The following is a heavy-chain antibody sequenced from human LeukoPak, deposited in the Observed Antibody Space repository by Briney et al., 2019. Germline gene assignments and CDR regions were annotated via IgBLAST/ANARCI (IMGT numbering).Heavy chain of an antibody. CDR3: AAGSVSTYYYDSSGYLFDY. CDR1: GYTFTSYG. Sequence: GASVKVSCKASGYTFTSYGISWVRQAPGQGLEWMGWISAYNGNTNYAQKLQGRVTMTTDTSTSTAYMELRSLRSDDTAVYYCAAGSVSTYYYDSSGYLFDYWGQGTLVTVSS. D-gene: IGHD3-22*01. V-gene: IGHV1-18*01. J-gene: IGHJ4*02. CDR2: ISAYNGNT.